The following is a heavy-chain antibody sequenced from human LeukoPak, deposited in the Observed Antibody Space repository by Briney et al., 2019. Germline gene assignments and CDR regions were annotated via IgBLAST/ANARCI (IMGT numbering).Heavy chain of an antibody. D-gene: IGHD5-12*01. J-gene: IGHJ4*02. CDR2: IYYSGST. V-gene: IGHV4-39*07. CDR3: ARVQNVDIVANY. Sequence: PSETLSLTCTVSGGSISSSSYYWGWIRQPPGKGLEWIGSIYYSGSTYYNPSLKSRVTISVDTSKNQFSLKLSSVTAADTAVYYCARVQNVDIVANYWGQGTLVTVSS. CDR1: GGSISSSSYY.